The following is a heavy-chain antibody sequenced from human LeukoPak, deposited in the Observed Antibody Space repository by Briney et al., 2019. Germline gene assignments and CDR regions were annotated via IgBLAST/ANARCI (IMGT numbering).Heavy chain of an antibody. J-gene: IGHJ5*02. CDR3: ASVVPAASMAFDP. D-gene: IGHD2-2*01. Sequence: SDTLSLTCAVSGYSISSSNWWGWIRRPPGKGLEWIGYIYYSGSTYYNPSLKSRVTMSVDTSKNQFSLKLSSVTAVDTAVYYCASVVPAASMAFDPWGQGTLVTVSS. CDR2: IYYSGST. CDR1: GYSISSSNW. V-gene: IGHV4-28*01.